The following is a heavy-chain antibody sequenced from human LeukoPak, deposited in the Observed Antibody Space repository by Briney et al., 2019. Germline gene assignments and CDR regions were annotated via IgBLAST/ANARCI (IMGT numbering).Heavy chain of an antibody. V-gene: IGHV4-4*07. D-gene: IGHD6-19*01. J-gene: IGHJ4*02. CDR1: GGSISGYY. CDR2: IYTSGGT. CDR3: ARFPRGGPYNSGWFLDY. Sequence: SETLSLTCTVSGGSISGYYLSWIRQPAGKGLEWIGRIYTSGGTNYNPSLKSRVTISIDTSKNQFSLKLSSVTAADTAVYYCARFPRGGPYNSGWFLDYWGQGTLVTVSS.